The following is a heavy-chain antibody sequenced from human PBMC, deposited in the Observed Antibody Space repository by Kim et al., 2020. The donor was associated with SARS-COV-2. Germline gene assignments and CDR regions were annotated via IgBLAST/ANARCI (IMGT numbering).Heavy chain of an antibody. Sequence: GGSLRLSCAASGFIFGSYGMHWVRQAPGKGLEWVAMIWYDGSNTYYVDSVKGRFTISRDNSRNTLYLQMNSLRAEDTAVYYCARDLHTYYYRSGTFDFYYYHGLGVWGQGTTVTVSS. CDR3: ARDLHTYYYRSGTFDFYYYHGLGV. J-gene: IGHJ6*02. D-gene: IGHD3-10*01. CDR2: IWYDGSNT. CDR1: GFIFGSYG. V-gene: IGHV3-33*01.